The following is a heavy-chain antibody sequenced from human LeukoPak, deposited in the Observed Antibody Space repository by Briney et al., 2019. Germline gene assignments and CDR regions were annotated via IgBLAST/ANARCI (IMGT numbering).Heavy chain of an antibody. D-gene: IGHD4-17*01. J-gene: IGHJ4*02. CDR2: INDSGST. V-gene: IGHV4-34*01. CDR1: GGTFSVYS. Sequence: SETLSLTCAAYGGTFSVYSWSWIRQPPGKGLEWIGEINDSGSTNYNPSLKSRATISVDTSKNQFSLKLSSVTAADTAVYYCARMSPRLRRLTVTTSKGFDYWGQGTLVTVSS. CDR3: ARMSPRLRRLTVTTSKGFDY.